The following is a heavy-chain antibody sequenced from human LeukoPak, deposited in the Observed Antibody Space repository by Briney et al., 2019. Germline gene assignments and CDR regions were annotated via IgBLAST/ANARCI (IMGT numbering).Heavy chain of an antibody. D-gene: IGHD6-19*01. CDR1: GFTFTSYA. V-gene: IGHV3-23*01. CDR2: ISGSGDST. CDR3: AKYPAKGSGWYGFDY. J-gene: IGHJ4*02. Sequence: GGSLRLSCVASGFTFTSYAMTWVRQAPGKGLEWVSSISGSGDSTNYADSVKGRFTISRDNSKNTLYLQMNSLRAEDTAVYYCAKYPAKGSGWYGFDYWGQGTLFTVSS.